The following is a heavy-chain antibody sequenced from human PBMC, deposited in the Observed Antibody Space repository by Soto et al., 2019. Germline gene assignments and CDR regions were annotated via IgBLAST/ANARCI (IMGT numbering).Heavy chain of an antibody. CDR2: ISYDGSNK. Sequence: SLRLSFAASGFTFSSYGMHWFRQAPGKGLEWVAVISYDGSNKYYADSVKGRFTISRDKSKNTLYLQMSSLRTADTAVYYCASTKGYCSRTICFPPHRIDFWGQGALVTVSS. D-gene: IGHD2-2*01. CDR3: ASTKGYCSRTICFPPHRIDF. V-gene: IGHV3-30*03. CDR1: GFTFSSYG. J-gene: IGHJ4*02.